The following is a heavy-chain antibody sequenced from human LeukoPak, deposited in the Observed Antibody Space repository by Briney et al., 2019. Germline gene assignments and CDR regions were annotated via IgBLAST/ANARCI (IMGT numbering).Heavy chain of an antibody. J-gene: IGHJ5*02. D-gene: IGHD3-22*01. CDR2: INPNSGGT. CDR3: ARDYYDSSGYSRFDP. CDR1: GGTFSSYA. Sequence: ASVKVSCKASGGTFSSYAISWVRQAPGQGLEWMGWINPNSGGTDYAQKFQGRVTMTRDTSNSTAYMEVSRLRSDDTAVYYCARDYYDSSGYSRFDPWGQGTLVTVSS. V-gene: IGHV1-2*02.